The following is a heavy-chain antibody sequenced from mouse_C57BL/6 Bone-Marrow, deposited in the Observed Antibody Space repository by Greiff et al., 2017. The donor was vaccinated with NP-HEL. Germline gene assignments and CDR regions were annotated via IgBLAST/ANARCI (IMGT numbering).Heavy chain of an antibody. CDR2: INPGCGGT. CDR1: GYAFTNYL. J-gene: IGHJ3*01. Sequence: VQLQQSGAELVRPGTSVKVSCKASGYAFTNYLIEWVKQRPGQGLEWIGVINPGCGGTNYNEKFKGKATLTADKSSSTAYMQLSSLTSEDSAVYFCARGGIYYDYAWFAYWGQGTLVTVSA. CDR3: ARGGIYYDYAWFAY. D-gene: IGHD2-4*01. V-gene: IGHV1-54*01.